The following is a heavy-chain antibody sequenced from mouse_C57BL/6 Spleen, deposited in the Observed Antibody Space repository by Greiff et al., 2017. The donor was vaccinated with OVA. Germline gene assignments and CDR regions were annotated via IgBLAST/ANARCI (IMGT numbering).Heavy chain of an antibody. CDR3: ARWGDYDLAWFAY. V-gene: IGHV1-55*01. CDR1: GYTFTSYW. J-gene: IGHJ3*01. D-gene: IGHD2-4*01. CDR2: IYPGSGST. Sequence: QVQLQQSGAELVKPGASVKMSCKASGYTFTSYWITWVKQRPGQGLEWIGDIYPGSGSTNYNEKFKSKATLTVDTSSSTAYMQLSSLTSEDSAVYDCARWGDYDLAWFAYWGQGTLVTVSA.